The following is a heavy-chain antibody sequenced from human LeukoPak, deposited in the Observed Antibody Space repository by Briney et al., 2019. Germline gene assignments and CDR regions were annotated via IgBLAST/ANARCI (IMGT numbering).Heavy chain of an antibody. CDR1: GFTFSSLA. V-gene: IGHV3-23*01. D-gene: IGHD3-10*01. Sequence: PVGSLRLSCTASGFTFSSLAMSWVRQAPGKGLEWVSIIGVGGTTVLADSVKGRFTISRDNSRNTLYLQMNSLRAEDTAVYYCARGRYGSGNYYFDYWGQGALVTVSS. CDR2: IGVGGTTV. CDR3: ARGRYGSGNYYFDY. J-gene: IGHJ4*02.